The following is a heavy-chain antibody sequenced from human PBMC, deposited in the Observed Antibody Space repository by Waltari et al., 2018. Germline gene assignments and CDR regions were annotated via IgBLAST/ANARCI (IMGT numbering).Heavy chain of an antibody. D-gene: IGHD3-9*01. CDR3: ARDKVLTGYYHLRDLNYGMDV. J-gene: IGHJ6*02. CDR1: GGSISSHY. V-gene: IGHV4-59*11. Sequence: QVQLQESGPGLVKPSETLSLTCTVSGGSISSHYWSWIRQPPGKGLEWIGYIYYSGSTNYNPSLKSRVTISVDTSKNQFSLKLSSVTAADTAVYYCARDKVLTGYYHLRDLNYGMDVWGQGTTVTVSS. CDR2: IYYSGST.